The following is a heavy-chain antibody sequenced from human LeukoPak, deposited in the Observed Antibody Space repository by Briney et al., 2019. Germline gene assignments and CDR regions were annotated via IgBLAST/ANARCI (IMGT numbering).Heavy chain of an antibody. CDR2: ICYDGSNE. D-gene: IGHD2-2*01. Sequence: GGSLRLACAASGFTFNNYGIHGVRQAPGKGLEWVAVICYDGSNEYYADSVKGRFTISRDNSKNTLYLQMNSLSAEDTAVYYCANDPIVVVPAAMNHDAFDIWGQGTMVTVSS. V-gene: IGHV3-33*06. CDR1: GFTFNNYG. J-gene: IGHJ3*02. CDR3: ANDPIVVVPAAMNHDAFDI.